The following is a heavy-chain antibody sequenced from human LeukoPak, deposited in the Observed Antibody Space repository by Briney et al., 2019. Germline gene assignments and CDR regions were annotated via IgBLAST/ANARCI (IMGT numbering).Heavy chain of an antibody. J-gene: IGHJ6*03. CDR1: GFTFSSYA. CDR3: AKGSGTSYAYYMDV. D-gene: IGHD3-10*01. V-gene: IGHV3-23*01. Sequence: PGGSLRLSCAASGFTFSSYAMSWVRQAPGKGLEWVSTISGSGGSTYYADSVKGRFTISRDNSKSTPYLEMNSLRAEDTAVYYCAKGSGTSYAYYMDVWGKGTTVTVSS. CDR2: ISGSGGST.